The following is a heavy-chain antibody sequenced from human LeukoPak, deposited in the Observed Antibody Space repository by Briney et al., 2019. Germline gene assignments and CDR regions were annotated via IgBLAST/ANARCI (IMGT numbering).Heavy chain of an antibody. J-gene: IGHJ4*02. CDR1: GFTFGDYA. V-gene: IGHV3-49*04. Sequence: GGSLRLSCTASGFTFGDYAMSWVRQAPGKGLEWVGFIRSRAYGGTTEYAASVKGRFTISRDDSKSIAYLQMNSLKTEDTAVYYCTREPLRYFDWTAYFDYWGQGTLVTVSS. CDR2: IRSRAYGGTT. CDR3: TREPLRYFDWTAYFDY. D-gene: IGHD3-9*01.